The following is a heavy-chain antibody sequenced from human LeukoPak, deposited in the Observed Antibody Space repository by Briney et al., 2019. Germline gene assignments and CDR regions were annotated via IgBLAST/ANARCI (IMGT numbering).Heavy chain of an antibody. D-gene: IGHD3-22*01. V-gene: IGHV3-48*03. Sequence: PGGSLTLSCTASGMMFSSYEMFWVRQAPGKGLQWISHISSSGNTRKYADSVKGRFTISRDNAKKSLQLEMSGLRGDDSAIYYCASAMLASDSSGYYTSDYLEHWGQGTLVSVSS. J-gene: IGHJ4*02. CDR2: ISSSGNTR. CDR3: ASAMLASDSSGYYTSDYLEH. CDR1: GMMFSSYE.